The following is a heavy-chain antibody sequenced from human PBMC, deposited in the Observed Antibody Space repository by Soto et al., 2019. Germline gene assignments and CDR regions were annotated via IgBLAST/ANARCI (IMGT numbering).Heavy chain of an antibody. Sequence: GGSLRLSCAASGFTFSSYAMSWVRQAPGKGLEWVSAISGSGGSTYYADSVKGRFTISRDNSKNTLYLQMNSLRAEDTVVYYCAKVHPHCGDCLLWFDSWGQGTLVTVSS. J-gene: IGHJ5*01. CDR3: AKVHPHCGDCLLWFDS. CDR1: GFTFSSYA. CDR2: ISGSGGST. D-gene: IGHD2-21*02. V-gene: IGHV3-23*01.